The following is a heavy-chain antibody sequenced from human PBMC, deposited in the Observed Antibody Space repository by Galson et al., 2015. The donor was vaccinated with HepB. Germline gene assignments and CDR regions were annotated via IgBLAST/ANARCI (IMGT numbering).Heavy chain of an antibody. CDR1: GFTVSSNY. Sequence: SLRLSCAASGFTVSSNYMSWVRQAPGKGLEWVSVIYSGGSTYYADSVKGRFTISRHNSKNTLYLQMNSLRAEDTAVYYCARGGGSGWYQYLGYWGQGTLVTVSS. CDR3: ARGGGSGWYQYLGY. V-gene: IGHV3-53*04. J-gene: IGHJ4*02. D-gene: IGHD6-19*01. CDR2: IYSGGST.